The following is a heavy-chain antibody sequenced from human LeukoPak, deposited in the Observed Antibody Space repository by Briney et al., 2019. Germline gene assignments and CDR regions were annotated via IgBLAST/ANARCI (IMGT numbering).Heavy chain of an antibody. Sequence: GGSLRLSCAASGFTVSSNYMSWVRQTPGKGLEWVGRINGKTDGGTTDYAAPVKGRFTISRDDSKNTLYLQMNSLKTEDTAMYYCTTGPYCGGDCYLSGWGQGTLVTVSS. CDR3: TTGPYCGGDCYLSG. D-gene: IGHD2-21*02. CDR2: INGKTDGGTT. CDR1: GFTVSSNY. J-gene: IGHJ4*02. V-gene: IGHV3-15*01.